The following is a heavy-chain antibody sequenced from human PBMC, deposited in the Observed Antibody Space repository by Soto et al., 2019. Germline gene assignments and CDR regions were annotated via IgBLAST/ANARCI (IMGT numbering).Heavy chain of an antibody. CDR2: INAGNGNT. CDR3: ARGPDYDILTGYHHSGYFDL. CDR1: GYTFTSYA. Sequence: ASVKVSCKASGYTFTSYAMHWVRQAPGQRLEWMGRINAGNGNTKYPQKFQGRVTITRDTSASTAYMELSSLRSEDTAVYYCARGPDYDILTGYHHSGYFDLWGRGTLVTVSS. V-gene: IGHV1-3*01. D-gene: IGHD3-9*01. J-gene: IGHJ2*01.